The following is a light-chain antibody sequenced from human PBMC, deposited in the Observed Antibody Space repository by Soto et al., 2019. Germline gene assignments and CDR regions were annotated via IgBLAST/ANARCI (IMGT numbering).Light chain of an antibody. Sequence: DIQMTQSPSSLSASVGDRVTITCRASQSISRNLNWYQHKPGKAPKLLIYAASSLQNGVPSRFSGGGSGTEFTLSISSLQAEDFGTYYFQQSYASASITFGQGTRLEIK. CDR2: AAS. J-gene: IGKJ5*01. CDR3: QQSYASASIT. CDR1: QSISRN. V-gene: IGKV1-39*01.